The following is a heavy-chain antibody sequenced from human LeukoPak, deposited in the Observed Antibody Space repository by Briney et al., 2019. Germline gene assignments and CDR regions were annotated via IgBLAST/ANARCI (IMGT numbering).Heavy chain of an antibody. V-gene: IGHV1-8*01. CDR1: GYSFNSYD. Sequence: GASVKVSCKASGYSFNSYDINWLRQATGQGLEWMGWMTSNSGKTDYAQKFQGRVTMTRNTSTSTAYMELSSLRSEDTAVYYCARDRAFDIWGQGTMVTVSS. CDR2: MTSNSGKT. CDR3: ARDRAFDI. J-gene: IGHJ3*02.